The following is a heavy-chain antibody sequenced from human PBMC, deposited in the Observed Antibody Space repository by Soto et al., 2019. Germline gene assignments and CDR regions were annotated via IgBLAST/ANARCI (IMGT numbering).Heavy chain of an antibody. D-gene: IGHD3-22*01. CDR2: IYYSGST. V-gene: IGHV4-31*03. Sequence: SETLSLTCTVSCGSISSGGYYWSWIREHPGKGLEWIGYIYYSGSTYYNPSLKSRVTISVDTSKNQFSLKLSSVTAADTAVYYCARERAHYDSSLVYYYGMDVWGQGTTVTVSS. CDR3: ARERAHYDSSLVYYYGMDV. CDR1: CGSISSGGYY. J-gene: IGHJ6*02.